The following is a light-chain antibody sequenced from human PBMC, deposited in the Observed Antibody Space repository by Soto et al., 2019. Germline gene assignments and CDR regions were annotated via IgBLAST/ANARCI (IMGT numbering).Light chain of an antibody. J-gene: IGKJ4*01. CDR3: QQYNTPLT. Sequence: DIQMSQSPSTLSASVGDRFTISCRASQSISSWLAWYQQKPGKAPKLLIYKASSLESGVPSRFSGSGSGTEFTLTISSLQPDDFATYYCQQYNTPLTFGGGTKVDI. CDR1: QSISSW. V-gene: IGKV1-5*03. CDR2: KAS.